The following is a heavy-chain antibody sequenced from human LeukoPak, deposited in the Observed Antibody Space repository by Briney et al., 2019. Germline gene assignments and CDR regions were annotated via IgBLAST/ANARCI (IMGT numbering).Heavy chain of an antibody. CDR2: IESDATRT. Sequence: GGSLRLSCAASGFILSDSWMHWVRQRPGKGLEHVSRIESDATRTVYADAVKGRFTISRDNAKNTMYLQMNSLSADDTAVYYCTGGGHRLDIYSTRYYYGVDVWGQGTTVTVSS. J-gene: IGHJ6*02. V-gene: IGHV3-74*03. CDR1: GFILSDSW. CDR3: TGGGHRLDIYSTRYYYGVDV. D-gene: IGHD5-12*01.